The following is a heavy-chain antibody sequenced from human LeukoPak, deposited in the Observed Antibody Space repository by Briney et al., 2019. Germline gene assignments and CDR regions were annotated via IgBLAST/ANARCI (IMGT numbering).Heavy chain of an antibody. CDR1: GFTFSSYA. CDR3: ARDKAVTTMGGWFDP. J-gene: IGHJ5*02. Sequence: GGSLRLSCAASGFTFSSYAMHWVRQAPGKGLEWVAVISFDGSNKYYADSVKGRFTISRDNSKNTLYLQMNSLRAEDTAVYYCARDKAVTTMGGWFDPWGQGTLVTVSS. V-gene: IGHV3-30-3*01. D-gene: IGHD4-17*01. CDR2: ISFDGSNK.